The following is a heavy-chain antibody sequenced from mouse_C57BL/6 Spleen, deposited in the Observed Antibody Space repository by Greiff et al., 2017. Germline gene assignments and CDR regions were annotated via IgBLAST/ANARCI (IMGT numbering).Heavy chain of an antibody. D-gene: IGHD1-1*01. CDR2: IYPGNSDT. V-gene: IGHV1-5*01. CDR3: TRWGYYYGSSHYLDY. J-gene: IGHJ2*01. Sequence: VQLQQSGTVLARPGASVKMSCKTSGYIFTSYWMHWVKQRPGQGLEWIGAIYPGNSDTSYNQKFKGKAKLTAVTSASTAYMELSSLTNEDSAVYYCTRWGYYYGSSHYLDYWGQGTTLTVSS. CDR1: GYIFTSYW.